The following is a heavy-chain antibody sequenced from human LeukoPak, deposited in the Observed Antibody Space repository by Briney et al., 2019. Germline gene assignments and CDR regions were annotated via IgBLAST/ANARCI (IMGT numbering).Heavy chain of an antibody. V-gene: IGHV1-18*01. D-gene: IGHD2-15*01. Sequence: ASVKVSCKASGYTFTSYGISWVRQAPGQGLEWMGWISAYNGNTNYAQKLQGRVTMTTDTSTSTAYMELRSLRSDDTAVYYCARDRYCSGGSCYSYYFDYWGQGTLVTVSS. CDR3: ARDRYCSGGSCYSYYFDY. CDR1: GYTFTSYG. CDR2: ISAYNGNT. J-gene: IGHJ4*02.